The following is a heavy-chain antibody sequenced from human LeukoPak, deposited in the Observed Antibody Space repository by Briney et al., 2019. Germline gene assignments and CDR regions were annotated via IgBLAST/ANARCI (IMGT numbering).Heavy chain of an antibody. D-gene: IGHD3-22*01. J-gene: IGHJ5*02. CDR2: IYDSGSNT. CDR3: AREVYYYDSSGGNWFDP. Sequence: SETLSLTCTVPGGSISSFFWSWIRQPPGKGLEWIGYIYDSGSNTYYNPSLKSRVTMSVDTSKNQFSLKLTSVTAADTAVYYCAREVYYYDSSGGNWFDPWGQGTLVTVSS. V-gene: IGHV4-59*01. CDR1: GGSISSFF.